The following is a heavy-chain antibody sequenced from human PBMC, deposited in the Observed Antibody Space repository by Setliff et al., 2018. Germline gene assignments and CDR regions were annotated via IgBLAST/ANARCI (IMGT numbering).Heavy chain of an antibody. CDR3: ARRSSSGNGFDY. D-gene: IGHD6-13*01. CDR1: GYTLTSYY. CDR2: INPSGGST. V-gene: IGHV1-46*01. J-gene: IGHJ4*02. Sequence: GASVKVSCKASGYTLTSYYMHWVRQAPGQGLEWMGIINPSGGSTSYAQKFQGRVTMTRDTSTSTVYMELSSLRSEDTAVYYCARRSSSGNGFDYWGQGTQVTVSS.